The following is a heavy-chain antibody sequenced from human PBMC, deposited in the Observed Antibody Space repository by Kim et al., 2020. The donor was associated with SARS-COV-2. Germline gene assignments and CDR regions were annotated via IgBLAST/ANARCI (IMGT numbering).Heavy chain of an antibody. D-gene: IGHD2-8*01. CDR3: ARTNHFAMDV. V-gene: IGHV3-74*01. Sequence: RRTPGKGLVWVSRIDNDGRSTLYADSVQGRLTMSRDNAKNTVFLQMSSLGAEDTAVYFCARTNHFAMDVWGQGTTVTVSS. J-gene: IGHJ6*02. CDR2: IDNDGRST.